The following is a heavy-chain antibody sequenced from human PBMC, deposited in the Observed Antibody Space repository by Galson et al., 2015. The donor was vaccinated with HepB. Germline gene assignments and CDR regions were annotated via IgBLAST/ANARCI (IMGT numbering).Heavy chain of an antibody. V-gene: IGHV3-23*01. CDR2: ISGSGGST. J-gene: IGHJ6*02. Sequence: SLRLSCAASGFTFSSYAMSWVRQAPGKGLEWVSAISGSGGSTYYADSVKGRFTISRDNSKNTLYLQMSSLRAEDTAVYYCAKCRLRFLECPTGVWGQGTTVTVSS. CDR1: GFTFSSYA. CDR3: AKCRLRFLECPTGV. D-gene: IGHD3-3*01.